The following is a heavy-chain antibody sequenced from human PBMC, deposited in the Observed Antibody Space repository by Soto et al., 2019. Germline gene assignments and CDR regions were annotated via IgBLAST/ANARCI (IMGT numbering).Heavy chain of an antibody. D-gene: IGHD6-6*01. CDR3: ARARSIAAPNWFDP. Sequence: GGSLRLSCAASGFTFSSYAMHWVRQAPGKGLEWVAVISYDGSNKYYADSVKGRFTISRDNSKNTLYLQMNSLRAEDTAVYYCARARSIAAPNWFDPWGQGTLVTVSS. V-gene: IGHV3-30-3*01. CDR2: ISYDGSNK. J-gene: IGHJ5*02. CDR1: GFTFSSYA.